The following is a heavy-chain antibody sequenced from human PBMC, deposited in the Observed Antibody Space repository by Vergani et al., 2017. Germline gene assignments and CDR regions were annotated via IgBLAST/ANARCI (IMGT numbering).Heavy chain of an antibody. V-gene: IGHV3-30-3*01. CDR1: GFTFSSYA. CDR2: ISYDGSNK. Sequence: QVQLVESGGGVVQPGRSLRLSCAASGFTFSSYAMHWVRQAPGKGLEWVAVISYDGSNKYYADSVKGRFTISRDNSKNTLYLQMNSLRAEDTAVYYCARAVRGIVATQDNRFDPWGQGTLVTVSS. CDR3: ARAVRGIVATQDNRFDP. D-gene: IGHD3-22*01. J-gene: IGHJ5*02.